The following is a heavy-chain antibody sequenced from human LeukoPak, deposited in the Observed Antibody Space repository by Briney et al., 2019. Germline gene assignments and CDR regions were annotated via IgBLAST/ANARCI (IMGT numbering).Heavy chain of an antibody. V-gene: IGHV4-34*01. CDR2: INHSGST. CDR3: ARVRSARPAKYYYYGMDV. CDR1: GGSFSGYY. J-gene: IGHJ6*02. D-gene: IGHD6-25*01. Sequence: PSETLSLTCAVYGGSFSGYYWSWIRQPPGKGLEWIGEINHSGSTNCNPSLKSRVTISVDTSKNQFSLKLSSVTAADTAVYYCARVRSARPAKYYYYGMDVWGQGTTVTVSS.